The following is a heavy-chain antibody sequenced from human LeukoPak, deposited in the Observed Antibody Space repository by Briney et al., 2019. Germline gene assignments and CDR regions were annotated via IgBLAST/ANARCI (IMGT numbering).Heavy chain of an antibody. CDR3: ARDVNPHTYYYDSSGYYPQVGFDY. Sequence: PGGSLRLSCAASGFTFSSYSMNWVRQAPGKGLEWVSSISSSSSYIYYADSVKGRFTISRDNAKNSLYLQMNSLRAEDTAVYYCARDVNPHTYYYDSSGYYPQVGFDYWGQGTLVTVSS. CDR1: GFTFSSYS. J-gene: IGHJ4*02. V-gene: IGHV3-21*04. D-gene: IGHD3-22*01. CDR2: ISSSSSYI.